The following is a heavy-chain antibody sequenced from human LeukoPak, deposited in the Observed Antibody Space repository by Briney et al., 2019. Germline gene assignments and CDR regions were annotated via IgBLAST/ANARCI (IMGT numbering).Heavy chain of an antibody. Sequence: KRGESLKISCKGSGYSFTSYWIGWVRQMPGKGLEWMGIIYPGDSDTRYSPSFQGQVTISADKSISTAYLQWSSLKASDTAMYYCARLSVDSSGYTGYLHHWGQGTLVTVSS. CDR1: GYSFTSYW. V-gene: IGHV5-51*01. CDR3: ARLSVDSSGYTGYLHH. CDR2: IYPGDSDT. J-gene: IGHJ1*01. D-gene: IGHD3-22*01.